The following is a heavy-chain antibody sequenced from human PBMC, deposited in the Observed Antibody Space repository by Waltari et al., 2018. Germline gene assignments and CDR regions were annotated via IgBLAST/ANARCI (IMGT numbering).Heavy chain of an antibody. CDR3: ARVDVGTTMTQPFDY. V-gene: IGHV3-30*01. D-gene: IGHD5-18*01. CDR2: ISYDGSKR. Sequence: QVQLVESGGGVVQPGRSLRLSCAASGFTFSSYVMHWVRQAPGKGLEWVTLISYDGSKRSYADSVKGRFTISRDNSKNTLYLQMNSLRTEDTAVYYCARVDVGTTMTQPFDYWGQGTLVSVSS. J-gene: IGHJ4*02. CDR1: GFTFSSYV.